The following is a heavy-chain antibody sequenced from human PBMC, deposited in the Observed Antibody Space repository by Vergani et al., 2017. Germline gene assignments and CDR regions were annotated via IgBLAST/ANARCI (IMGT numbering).Heavy chain of an antibody. D-gene: IGHD3-22*01. V-gene: IGHV1-18*04. CDR2: ISAYNGNT. Sequence: QVQLVQSGAEVKKPGASVKVSCKASGYTFTSYGISWVRQAPGQGLEWMGWISAYNGNTNYAQKLQGRVTMTTDTSTSTAYMELRSLGSDDTAVYYGARQDLYYDSRRGGWYFDLWGRGTLVTVSS. CDR1: GYTFTSYG. J-gene: IGHJ2*01. CDR3: ARQDLYYDSRRGGWYFDL.